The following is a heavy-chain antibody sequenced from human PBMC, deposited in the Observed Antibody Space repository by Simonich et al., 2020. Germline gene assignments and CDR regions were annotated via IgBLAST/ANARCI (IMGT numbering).Heavy chain of an antibody. Sequence: GAEVKKPGASVKVSCKASGYTFTGYYMHWVRQAPGQGLWWMGRINPNSGGTNYAQKFQGRVTMTRETSISTAYMELSRLRSDDTAVYYCARVPGIYYYYGMDVWGQGTTVTVSS. D-gene: IGHD3-10*01. J-gene: IGHJ6*02. CDR1: GYTFTGYY. V-gene: IGHV1-2*06. CDR3: ARVPGIYYYYGMDV. CDR2: INPNSGGT.